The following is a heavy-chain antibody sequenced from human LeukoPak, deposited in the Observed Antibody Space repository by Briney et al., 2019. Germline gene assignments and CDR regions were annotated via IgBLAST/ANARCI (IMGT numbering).Heavy chain of an antibody. D-gene: IGHD3-22*01. Sequence: ASVKVSCKASGYTFTSYYMHWVRQAPGQGLEWMGIINPSGGSTSYAQKFQGRVTMTRDTSTSTVYMELSSLRSEDTAVYYCARVNYDSSGYTPKGYFDYWGQGTLVTVSS. J-gene: IGHJ4*02. V-gene: IGHV1-46*01. CDR2: INPSGGST. CDR3: ARVNYDSSGYTPKGYFDY. CDR1: GYTFTSYY.